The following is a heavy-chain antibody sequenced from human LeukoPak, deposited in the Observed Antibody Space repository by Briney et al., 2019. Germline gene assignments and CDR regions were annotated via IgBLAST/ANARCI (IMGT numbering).Heavy chain of an antibody. V-gene: IGHV4-30-2*01. J-gene: IGHJ4*02. Sequence: WVRQMPGKGLEWIGYIYHSGSTYYNPSLKSRVTISVDRSKNQFSLKLSSVTAADTAVYYCAREGGTGTSFGQGNWGQGTLVTVSS. CDR2: IYHSGST. D-gene: IGHD2-2*01. CDR3: AREGGTGTSFGQGN.